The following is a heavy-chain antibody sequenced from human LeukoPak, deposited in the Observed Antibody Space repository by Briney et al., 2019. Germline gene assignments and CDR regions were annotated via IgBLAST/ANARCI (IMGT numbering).Heavy chain of an antibody. CDR2: INHSGST. V-gene: IGHV4-34*01. J-gene: IGHJ4*02. D-gene: IGHD4-17*01. CDR3: ARGHGDYGGNYFDY. Sequence: SETLSVTCAVYGGSFGGYYWSWIRQPPGKGLEWIGEINHSGSTNYNPSLKSRVTISVDTSKNQFSLKLSSVTAADTAVYYCARGHGDYGGNYFDYWGQGTLVTVCS. CDR1: GGSFGGYY.